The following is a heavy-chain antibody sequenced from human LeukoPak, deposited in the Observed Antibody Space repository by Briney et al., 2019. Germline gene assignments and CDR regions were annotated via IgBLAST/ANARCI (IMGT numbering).Heavy chain of an antibody. Sequence: SETLSLTCAVYGGSFSGYYWSWIRQPPGKGLEWIGEINHSGSTNYNPSLKSRVTISVDKSKNQFSLKLSSVTAADTAVYVCARAESQAAAGTGVGYWGQGTLVTVSS. V-gene: IGHV4-34*01. J-gene: IGHJ4*02. CDR3: ARAESQAAAGTGVGY. CDR2: INHSGST. D-gene: IGHD6-13*01. CDR1: GGSFSGYY.